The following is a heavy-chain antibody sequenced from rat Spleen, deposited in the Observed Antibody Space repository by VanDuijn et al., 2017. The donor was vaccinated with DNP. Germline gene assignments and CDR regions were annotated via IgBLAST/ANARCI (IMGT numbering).Heavy chain of an antibody. D-gene: IGHD4-3*01. CDR1: GFTFSDYH. CDR2: IFYDDTRT. J-gene: IGHJ2*01. Sequence: EVQLVESGGDLVQPGRSLKLSCAASGFTFSDYHMAWVRQAPKKGLEWVATIFYDDTRTYYRDSVKGRFAISRDNAKSTLYLHMDSLRSEDTALYYCTRGPPFDYWGQGVMVTVSS. CDR3: TRGPPFDY. V-gene: IGHV5S10*01.